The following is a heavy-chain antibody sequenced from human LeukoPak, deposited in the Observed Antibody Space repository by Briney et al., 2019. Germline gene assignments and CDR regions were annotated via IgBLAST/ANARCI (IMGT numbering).Heavy chain of an antibody. J-gene: IGHJ6*02. CDR2: ISAYNGNT. Sequence: ASVKVSCKASGGTFSSYAISWVRQAPGQGLEWMGWISAYNGNTNYAQKLQGRVTMTTDTSTSTAYMELRSLRSDDTAVYYCARVARGSFYYYGMDVWGQGTTVTVSS. CDR1: GGTFSSYA. V-gene: IGHV1-18*01. CDR3: ARVARGSFYYYGMDV. D-gene: IGHD3-10*01.